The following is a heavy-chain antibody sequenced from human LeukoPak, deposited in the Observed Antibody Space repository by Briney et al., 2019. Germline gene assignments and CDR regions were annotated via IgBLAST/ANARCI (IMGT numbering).Heavy chain of an antibody. J-gene: IGHJ4*02. D-gene: IGHD6-13*01. V-gene: IGHV4-34*01. CDR2: INHSGST. Sequence: SETLSLTCAVYGGSFSGYYWSWIRQPPGKGLEWIGEINHSGSTNYNPSLKSRVTISVDTSKNQFSLKLSSVTAADTAVYYCARAAAGTVRYFDYWGQGTLVTVSS. CDR3: ARAAAGTVRYFDY. CDR1: GGSFSGYY.